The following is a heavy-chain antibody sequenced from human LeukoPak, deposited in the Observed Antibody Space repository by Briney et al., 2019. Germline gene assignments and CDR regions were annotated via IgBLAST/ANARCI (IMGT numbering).Heavy chain of an antibody. D-gene: IGHD6-6*01. CDR1: GGSFSGYY. V-gene: IGHV4-34*01. Sequence: DALSLTCAVYGGSFSGYYWSRIRQPPGKGLEWIGAVNPGGSTNSNPSLTSRAPITVDTSKNQFSRKLSSVSAADTGVCFCGRASSSTSVGSFDIWGQGTRGTVSS. CDR2: VNPGGST. CDR3: GRASSSTSVGSFDI. J-gene: IGHJ3*02.